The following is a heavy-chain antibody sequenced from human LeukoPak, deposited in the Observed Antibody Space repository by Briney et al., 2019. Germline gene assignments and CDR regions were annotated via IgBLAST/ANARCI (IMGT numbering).Heavy chain of an antibody. CDR1: GFTFSSYA. J-gene: IGHJ6*04. CDR3: AKARFDNYGMDA. Sequence: GGSLILSCAASGFTFSSYAMHWVRQAPGKGLEWVVVISYDGSNKYYADSVKGRFTIFRDNSKNTLYLQMNSLRAEDTAVYYCAKARFDNYGMDAWGKGTTVTVSS. V-gene: IGHV3-30*04. CDR2: ISYDGSNK. D-gene: IGHD3-9*01.